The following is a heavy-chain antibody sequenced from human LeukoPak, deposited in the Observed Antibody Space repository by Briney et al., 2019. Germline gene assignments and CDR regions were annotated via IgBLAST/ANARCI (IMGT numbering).Heavy chain of an antibody. D-gene: IGHD6-19*01. J-gene: IGHJ4*02. CDR2: IWYDGSNE. V-gene: IGHV3-33*01. Sequence: GGSLRLSCAASGFTFSTYGMHWVRQSPGKGLEWVAFIWYDGSNENYADSVKGRFSITRDNAKNSLYLQMNSLRAEDTAVYYCARDGGSAWFLDYWGQGTLVTVSS. CDR1: GFTFSTYG. CDR3: ARDGGSAWFLDY.